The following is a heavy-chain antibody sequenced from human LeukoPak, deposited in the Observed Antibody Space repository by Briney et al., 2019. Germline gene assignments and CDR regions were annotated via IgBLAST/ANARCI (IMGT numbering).Heavy chain of an antibody. J-gene: IGHJ4*02. CDR2: ISGSGGST. D-gene: IGHD2-21*02. CDR3: AKAARSDSTDY. V-gene: IGHV3-23*01. CDR1: GFTFSNYA. Sequence: GGTLRLSCAASGFTFSNYAMNWVRQAPGKGLEWVSSISGSGGSTYYADSVKGRFTISRDNSKNTLYLQINSLRAEDTAVYYCAKAARSDSTDYWGQGTLVTVSS.